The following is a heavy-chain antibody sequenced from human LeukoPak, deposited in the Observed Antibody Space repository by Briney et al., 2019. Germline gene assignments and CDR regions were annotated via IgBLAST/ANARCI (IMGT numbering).Heavy chain of an antibody. CDR3: AGGIGGYYYYYMDV. D-gene: IGHD3-16*01. J-gene: IGHJ6*03. CDR1: GGSISSYY. V-gene: IGHV4-59*01. CDR2: IYYSGST. Sequence: HPSETLSLTCTVSGGSISSYYWSWIRQPPGNGLEWIGYIYYSGSTNYNPSLKSRVTISVDTSKNQFSLKLSAVTAADTAVYYCAGGIGGYYYYYMDVWGKGTTVTVSS.